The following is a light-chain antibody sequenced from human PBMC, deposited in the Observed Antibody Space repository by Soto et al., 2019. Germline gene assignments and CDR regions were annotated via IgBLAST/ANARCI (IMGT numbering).Light chain of an antibody. Sequence: EIVMTQSPVTLSLSPGDRATLSCRASQSVANNLAWFQQRPGQAPRLLVYGASATATGIPARFSGSGSGTEFTLTISSLQSEDFAVYYCQQYNDWPRTFGQGTKVAIK. V-gene: IGKV3-15*01. J-gene: IGKJ1*01. CDR2: GAS. CDR1: QSVANN. CDR3: QQYNDWPRT.